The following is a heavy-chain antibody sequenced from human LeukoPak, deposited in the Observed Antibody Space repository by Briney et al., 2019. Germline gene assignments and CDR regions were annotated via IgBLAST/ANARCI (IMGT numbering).Heavy chain of an antibody. CDR1: GYTFTSYG. Sequence: ASVKVSCKASGYTFTSYGISWVRQAPAQGPEWMGWISAYNGNTNYAQKLQGRATMTTDTSTSTAYMELRSLRSDDTAVYYCARDQHYDYVWGSCANFDYWGQGTLVTVSS. CDR2: ISAYNGNT. CDR3: ARDQHYDYVWGSCANFDY. D-gene: IGHD3-16*01. J-gene: IGHJ4*02. V-gene: IGHV1-18*01.